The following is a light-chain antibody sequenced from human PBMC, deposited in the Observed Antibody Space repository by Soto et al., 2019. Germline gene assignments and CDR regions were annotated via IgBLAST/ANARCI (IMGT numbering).Light chain of an antibody. CDR1: QSVSSN. J-gene: IGKJ3*01. Sequence: EIVMTQSPATLSVSPGERATLSCRASQSVSSNLAWYQQKPGQAPRLLIYGASTRATGIPARFSGSGYGTEFTLTISSLQSEDFAVYYCQQYNNWPVGFTFGPGTKVDIK. V-gene: IGKV3-15*01. CDR2: GAS. CDR3: QQYNNWPVGFT.